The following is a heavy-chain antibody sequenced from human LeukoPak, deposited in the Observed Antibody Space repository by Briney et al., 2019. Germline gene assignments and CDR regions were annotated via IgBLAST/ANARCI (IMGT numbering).Heavy chain of an antibody. D-gene: IGHD3-3*01. V-gene: IGHV1-46*01. J-gene: IGHJ6*02. CDR2: INPSGGST. Sequence: ASVKVSCKASGYTFTSYYMHWVRQAPGQGLEWMGIINPSGGSTSYTQRFQGRVTMTRDTSTSTVYMELSSLRSEDTAVYYCAREGFPPKISDFWSGLGPYYYYGMDVWGQGTTVTVSS. CDR1: GYTFTSYY. CDR3: AREGFPPKISDFWSGLGPYYYYGMDV.